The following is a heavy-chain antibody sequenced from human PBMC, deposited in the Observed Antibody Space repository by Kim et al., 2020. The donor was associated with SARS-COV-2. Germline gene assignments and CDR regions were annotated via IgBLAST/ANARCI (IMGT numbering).Heavy chain of an antibody. V-gene: IGHV3-9*01. Sequence: KGRFTISRDNAKNSRYLQMNSLRAEDTALYYCAKDSVSLLGATLNAFDIWGQGTMVTVSS. D-gene: IGHD1-26*01. J-gene: IGHJ3*02. CDR3: AKDSVSLLGATLNAFDI.